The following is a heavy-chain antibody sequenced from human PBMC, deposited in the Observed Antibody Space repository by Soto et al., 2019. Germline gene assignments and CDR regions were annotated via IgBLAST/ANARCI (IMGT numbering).Heavy chain of an antibody. CDR1: GFTFSNYP. D-gene: IGHD6-19*01. J-gene: IGHJ4*02. V-gene: IGHV3-23*01. CDR3: AKDSWGGTVSVWAHDS. Sequence: EVQLLESGGGLVQRGGSLRLSCAASGFTFSNYPMSWVRQAPGKGLEWVSVISGRGAFYADSVKGRFTISRDHSKNTLYLQMNSLRGDDTAVYYCAKDSWGGTVSVWAHDSWGQGTLVTVSS. CDR2: ISGRGA.